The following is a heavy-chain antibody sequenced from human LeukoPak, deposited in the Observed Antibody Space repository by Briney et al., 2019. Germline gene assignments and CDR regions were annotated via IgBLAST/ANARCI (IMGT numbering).Heavy chain of an antibody. D-gene: IGHD2-21*02. J-gene: IGHJ4*02. Sequence: PGGSLRLSCAVSGFTFTYYAMHWVRQAPGKGLEWVAVISHDGSNQQYEDSVKGQVTISRDNSKSTLYLQMASLRAGDTAVYYCARQGDTGSRYFDYWGQGTLVTVSS. CDR2: ISHDGSNQ. CDR3: ARQGDTGSRYFDY. CDR1: GFTFTYYA. V-gene: IGHV3-30-3*01.